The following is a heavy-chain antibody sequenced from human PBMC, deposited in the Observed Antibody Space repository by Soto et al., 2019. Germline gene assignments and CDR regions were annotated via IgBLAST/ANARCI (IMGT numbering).Heavy chain of an antibody. Sequence: QVQLQESGPGLVKPSQTLSLTCTVSGGSISSGGYYWSWIRQHPGKGLEWIGYIYYSGSTYYTPSLKSRVTITGDTSENQLCRKLSSVAAADTAVYYCARRARFDSKNMKAFDIWGKGTIVTVSS. CDR2: IYYSGST. V-gene: IGHV4-31*03. CDR3: ARRARFDSKNMKAFDI. D-gene: IGHD3-22*01. CDR1: GGSISSGGYY. J-gene: IGHJ3*02.